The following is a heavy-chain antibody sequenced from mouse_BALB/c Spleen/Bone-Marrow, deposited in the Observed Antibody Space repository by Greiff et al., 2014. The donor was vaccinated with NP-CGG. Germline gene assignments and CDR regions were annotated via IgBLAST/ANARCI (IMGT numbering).Heavy chain of an antibody. J-gene: IGHJ3*01. D-gene: IGHD2-4*01. Sequence: QVQLQQPGAELAKPGASVKMSCKASGYTFTSYWMHWVKQRPGQGLEWIGYINPSPGYTEYNQKFKDKATLTADKSSSTAYMQLSSLTSEDSAVYYCARYPYYDYDGFAYWGQGTLVTVSA. CDR1: GYTFTSYW. V-gene: IGHV1-7*01. CDR3: ARYPYYDYDGFAY. CDR2: INPSPGYT.